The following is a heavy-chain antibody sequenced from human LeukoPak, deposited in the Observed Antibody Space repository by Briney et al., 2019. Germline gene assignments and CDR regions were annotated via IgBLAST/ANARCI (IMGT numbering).Heavy chain of an antibody. J-gene: IGHJ6*02. CDR3: ARGGYYYDSSGYYPYYYYYGMDV. CDR1: GYTFPSYY. V-gene: IGHV1-46*01. D-gene: IGHD3-22*01. CDR2: INPSGGST. Sequence: GASVKVSCKASGYTFPSYYMHWVRQAPGQGLEWMGIINPSGGSTSYAQKFQGRVTMTRDTSTSTVYMELSSLRSEDTAVYYCARGGYYYDSSGYYPYYYYYGMDVWGQGTTVTVSS.